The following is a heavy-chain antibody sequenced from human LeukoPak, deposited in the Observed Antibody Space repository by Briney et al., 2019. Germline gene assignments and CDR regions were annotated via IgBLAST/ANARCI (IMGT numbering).Heavy chain of an antibody. V-gene: IGHV3-23*01. Sequence: GGSLRLSCAASGFTFSSYAMSWVRQAPGKGLEWVSAISGSGGSTYYADSVKGRFTISRDNSKNTLYLRMNSLRAEDTAVYYCAKAYYYDSSGYYGDAFDIWGQGTMVTVSS. CDR2: ISGSGGST. D-gene: IGHD3-22*01. CDR3: AKAYYYDSSGYYGDAFDI. J-gene: IGHJ3*02. CDR1: GFTFSSYA.